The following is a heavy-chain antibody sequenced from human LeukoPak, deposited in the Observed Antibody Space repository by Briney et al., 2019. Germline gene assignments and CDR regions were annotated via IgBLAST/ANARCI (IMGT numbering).Heavy chain of an antibody. Sequence: SETLSLTCTVSGYSISSGYFWGWIRQPPGKGLEWIGSIYHRGSTYYNPSLKSRVTISVDTSKNQFSLKLSSVTAADTAVYYCARDLTFAVATPIGYDYWGQGTLVTVSS. CDR3: ARDLTFAVATPIGYDY. CDR1: GYSISSGYF. J-gene: IGHJ4*02. CDR2: IYHRGST. D-gene: IGHD4-23*01. V-gene: IGHV4-38-2*02.